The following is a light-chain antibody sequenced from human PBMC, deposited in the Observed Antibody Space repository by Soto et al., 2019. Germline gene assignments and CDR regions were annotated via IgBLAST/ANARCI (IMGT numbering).Light chain of an antibody. Sequence: QSALTQPASVSGSPGQSITISCTGTSSDVGAYNFGSWYQHHPGKAPKLMIYDVSDRPSGVSNRFSGSKSGNTASLTISGLQAEDEDDYYCSSFTRSNTALFGGGTKVTVL. CDR3: SSFTRSNTAL. CDR1: SSDVGAYNF. V-gene: IGLV2-14*03. J-gene: IGLJ3*02. CDR2: DVS.